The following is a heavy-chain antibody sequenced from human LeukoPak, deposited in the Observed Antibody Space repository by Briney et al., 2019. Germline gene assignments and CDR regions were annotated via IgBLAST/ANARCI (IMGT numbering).Heavy chain of an antibody. Sequence: PGGSLRLSCAASGFTVTGSYMTWVRQAPGKGLVWVSIIYRGGGTSYANSVRGRFTVSRDNSKNTLYLQMNSLRAEDTAVYYCARGASPDVWGKGTTVTVSS. D-gene: IGHD3-16*01. V-gene: IGHV3-53*01. CDR1: GFTVTGSY. J-gene: IGHJ6*04. CDR3: ARGASPDV. CDR2: IYRGGGT.